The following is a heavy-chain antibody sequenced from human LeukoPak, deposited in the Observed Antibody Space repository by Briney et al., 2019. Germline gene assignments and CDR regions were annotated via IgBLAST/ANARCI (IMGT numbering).Heavy chain of an antibody. D-gene: IGHD3-3*01. CDR1: GFTFSSYG. J-gene: IGHJ4*02. CDR2: ISGSGGST. CDR3: AKDRGTYTNFWSGHANDY. Sequence: PGGSLRLSCAASGFTFSSYGMSWVRQAPGKGLEWVSVISGSGGSTNYADSVKGRFTISRDNSKNTLYLQMNSLRAEDTAVYYCAKDRGTYTNFWSGHANDYWGQGTLVTVSS. V-gene: IGHV3-23*01.